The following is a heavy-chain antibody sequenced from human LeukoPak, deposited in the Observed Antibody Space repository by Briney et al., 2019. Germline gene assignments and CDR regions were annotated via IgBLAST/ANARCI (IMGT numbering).Heavy chain of an antibody. J-gene: IGHJ5*02. CDR3: AATLRIAAAGIGNP. CDR1: GYTFTSYG. CDR2: ISAYNGNT. D-gene: IGHD6-13*01. Sequence: ASVKVSCKASGYTFTSYGISWVRQAPGQGLEWMGWISAYNGNTNYAQKLQGRVTMTTDTSTSTAYMELRSLRSDDTAVYYCAATLRIAAAGIGNPWGQGTLVTVSS. V-gene: IGHV1-18*01.